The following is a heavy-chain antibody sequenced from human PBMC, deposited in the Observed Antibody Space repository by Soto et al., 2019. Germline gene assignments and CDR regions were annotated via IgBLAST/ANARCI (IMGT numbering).Heavy chain of an antibody. J-gene: IGHJ4*02. V-gene: IGHV3-23*01. CDR3: AKQDGGFDY. CDR1: GFTFSIYL. CDR2: ISGSAGST. Sequence: EVQLLASGGGLVQPGGSLRLSCEASGFTFSIYLMSWVRQAPGKGLEWVSAISGSAGSTYYADSVKGRFTISRDNSKNTLYLQMNSRRAEDTAVYYCAKQDGGFDYWGQGTLVTVSS.